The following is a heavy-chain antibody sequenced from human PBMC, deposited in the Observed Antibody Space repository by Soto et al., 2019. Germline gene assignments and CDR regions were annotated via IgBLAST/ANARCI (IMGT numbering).Heavy chain of an antibody. CDR1: GGSISSYY. CDR2: IYYSGST. V-gene: IGHV4-59*08. CDR3: ARQGGGSYGYYYGMDV. Sequence: PSETLSLTCTVSGGSISSYYWSWIRQPPGKGLEWIGYIYYSGSTNYNPSLKSRVTISVDTSKNQFSLKLSSVTAADTAVYYCARQGGGSYGYYYGMDVWGQGTTVTSP. J-gene: IGHJ6*02. D-gene: IGHD1-26*01.